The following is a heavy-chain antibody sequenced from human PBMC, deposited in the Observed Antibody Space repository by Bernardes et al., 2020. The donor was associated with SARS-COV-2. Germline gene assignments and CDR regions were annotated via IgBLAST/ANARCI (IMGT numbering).Heavy chain of an antibody. CDR1: GYNFTSQW. CDR2: IHPGDSDT. Sequence: GASLKISCKSSGYNFTSQWIGWVRQMPGKGLEWMAIIHPGDSDTRYSPSFRGQVTISADKSITTAYLQWRSLKASDTGMYYCARQSVVTAQFYGMDVWGQGTTVTVSS. V-gene: IGHV5-51*01. J-gene: IGHJ6*02. D-gene: IGHD2-21*02. CDR3: ARQSVVTAQFYGMDV.